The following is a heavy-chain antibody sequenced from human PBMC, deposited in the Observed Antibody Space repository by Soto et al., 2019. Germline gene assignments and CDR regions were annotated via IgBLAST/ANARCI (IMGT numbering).Heavy chain of an antibody. CDR1: GFSIRTTGVG. CDR2: FYWDDDK. J-gene: IGHJ4*02. CDR3: AHAWGLPFDY. Sequence: QITLKESGPTLVKPTQTLTLTCTYSGFSIRTTGVGVGWIRQPPGKALEWLGIFYWDDDKRYSPSLKNRPTLTNDISNSEVVLTMTNMDPVDTATYYCAHAWGLPFDYWGQGTVVIVSS. V-gene: IGHV2-5*02. D-gene: IGHD3-16*01.